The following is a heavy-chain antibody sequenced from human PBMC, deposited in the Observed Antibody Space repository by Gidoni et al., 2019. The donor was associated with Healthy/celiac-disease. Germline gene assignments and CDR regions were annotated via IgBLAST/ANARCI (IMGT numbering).Heavy chain of an antibody. J-gene: IGHJ4*02. CDR1: GFTFTSSA. V-gene: IGHV1-58*01. CDR2: IVVGSGNT. CDR3: AAVMVGYYDSSGYYSDY. Sequence: QMQLVQSVPEVKKPGNSVKVSCKASGFTFTSSAVQWVRQARGQRLEWIGWIVVGSGNTNYAQKFQERVTITRDMSTSTAYMELSSLRSEDTAVYYCAAVMVGYYDSSGYYSDYWGQGTLVTVSS. D-gene: IGHD3-22*01.